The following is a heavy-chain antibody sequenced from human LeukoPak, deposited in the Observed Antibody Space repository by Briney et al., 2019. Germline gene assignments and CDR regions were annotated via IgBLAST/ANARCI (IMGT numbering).Heavy chain of an antibody. CDR1: GYTFISYD. V-gene: IGHV1-8*01. Sequence: ASVKVSCKASGYTFISYDINWVRQATGQGLEWMGWMSPNSGNTGYAQKFQGRVTITADESTSTAYMELSSLRSEDTAVYFCARDLFAAAAPNGDWGQGTLVTVSS. J-gene: IGHJ4*02. CDR3: ARDLFAAAAPNGD. CDR2: MSPNSGNT. D-gene: IGHD6-13*01.